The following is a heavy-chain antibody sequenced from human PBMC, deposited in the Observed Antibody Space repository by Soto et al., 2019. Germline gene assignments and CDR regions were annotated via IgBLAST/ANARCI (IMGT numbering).Heavy chain of an antibody. Sequence: QVQLVQSGAEVKKPGSSVKVSCKTSGVSFNNNGIGWVRQAPGHGLEWMGGVSPPFRTSNYARKFQGRISITADASTGTVGVELSSLTSEDTAQYYCARVLYYGSGSYSPYGMDVWGQGTTVTVSS. V-gene: IGHV1-69*01. J-gene: IGHJ6*02. CDR1: GVSFNNNG. CDR2: VSPPFRTS. CDR3: ARVLYYGSGSYSPYGMDV. D-gene: IGHD3-10*01.